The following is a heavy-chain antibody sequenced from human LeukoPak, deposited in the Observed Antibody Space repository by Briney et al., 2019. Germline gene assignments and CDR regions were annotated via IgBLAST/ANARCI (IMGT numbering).Heavy chain of an antibody. D-gene: IGHD6-19*01. Sequence: PSETLSLTCGVYGGSLSDHNWDWIRQRPGKGLEWIGEINESGGTNYNPSLKSRVTISVDTSKNQFSLKLSSVTAADTAVYYCARDQWLVPSGFDYWGQGTLVTVSS. CDR3: ARDQWLVPSGFDY. V-gene: IGHV4-34*01. CDR1: GGSLSDHN. J-gene: IGHJ4*02. CDR2: INESGGT.